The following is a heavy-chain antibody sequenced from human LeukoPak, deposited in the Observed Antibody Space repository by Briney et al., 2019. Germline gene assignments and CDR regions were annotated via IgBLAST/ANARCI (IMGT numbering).Heavy chain of an antibody. CDR1: GFTVSTYE. CDR3: ARRFDS. J-gene: IGHJ4*02. Sequence: GGSLRLSCAASGFTVSTYEMNWVRQAPGKGLEWVSYISSSGSTTYYADSVKGRFTISKDNAKNSLSLQMDSLRAEDTALYYCARRFDSWGQGTLVTVSS. CDR2: ISSSGSTT. V-gene: IGHV3-48*03.